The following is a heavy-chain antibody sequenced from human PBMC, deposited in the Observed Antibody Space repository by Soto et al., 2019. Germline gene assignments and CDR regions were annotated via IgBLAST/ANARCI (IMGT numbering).Heavy chain of an antibody. D-gene: IGHD6-6*01. V-gene: IGHV4-59*11. CDR3: ARGGPSSKWLDP. CDR1: GGSISNHY. Sequence: SETLSLTCTVSGGSISNHYWSLIRQPPGKGLEWIGYIYYSGSTNYNLSLKSRVTISVDTSKNQFSLNLNSVTAADTAVYYCARGGPSSKWLDPWGQGTLVTVSS. CDR2: IYYSGST. J-gene: IGHJ5*02.